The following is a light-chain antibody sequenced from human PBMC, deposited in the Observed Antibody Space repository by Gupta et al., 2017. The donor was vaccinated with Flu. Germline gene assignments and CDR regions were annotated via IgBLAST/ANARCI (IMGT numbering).Light chain of an antibody. Sequence: PATLSVSPGERATLSCRASQSAGSTLAWYQHKPGQAPRLLIYGASTRATGIPARFSGSGSGTEFTLTISSLQSEDFAIYYCQQYYSWPRTFGQGTKVEIK. J-gene: IGKJ1*01. V-gene: IGKV3-15*01. CDR2: GAS. CDR1: QSAGST. CDR3: QQYYSWPRT.